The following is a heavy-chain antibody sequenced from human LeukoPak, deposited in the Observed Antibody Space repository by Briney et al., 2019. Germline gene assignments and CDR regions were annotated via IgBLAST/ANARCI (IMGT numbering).Heavy chain of an antibody. D-gene: IGHD5-12*01. J-gene: IGHJ4*02. Sequence: GGSLRLSCAASGFTFSSYEMNWVRQAPGKGLEWVSYISSSGSTIYYADSVKGRFTISRDNTKNSLYLQMNSLRAEDTAVYYCAREEYSGYDTALFDYWGQGTLVTVSS. CDR3: AREEYSGYDTALFDY. CDR2: ISSSGSTI. V-gene: IGHV3-48*03. CDR1: GFTFSSYE.